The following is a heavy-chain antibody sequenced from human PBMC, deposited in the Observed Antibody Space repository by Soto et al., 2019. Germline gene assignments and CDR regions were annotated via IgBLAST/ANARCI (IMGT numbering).Heavy chain of an antibody. D-gene: IGHD2-21*02. CDR3: VRSPAYCGADCYAGYFQH. Sequence: QVQLVESGGGVVQPGRSLRLSCAASGFTFDSYALHWVRQAPGKGLEWVAVTSYDGSYEFYADSVKGRFTISRDISRNTLYLQMTNLRIEDTAVYYCVRSPAYCGADCYAGYFQHWGQGTLVTVSS. J-gene: IGHJ1*01. V-gene: IGHV3-30-3*01. CDR1: GFTFDSYA. CDR2: TSYDGSYE.